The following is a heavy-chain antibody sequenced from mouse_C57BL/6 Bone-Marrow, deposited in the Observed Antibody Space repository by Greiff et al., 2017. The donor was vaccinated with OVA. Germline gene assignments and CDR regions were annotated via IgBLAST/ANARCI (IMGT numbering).Heavy chain of an antibody. V-gene: IGHV14-3*01. CDR2: IDPANGNT. CDR3: ARNDPYFDV. CDR1: GFNIKNTY. J-gene: IGHJ1*03. Sequence: EVQLQQSVAELVRPGASVKLSCTASGFNIKNTYMHWVKQRPEQGLEWIGRIDPANGNTKYAPKFQGKATITADKSSSTAYMELRSLTSEDSAVYFCARNDPYFDVWGTGTTVTVSS.